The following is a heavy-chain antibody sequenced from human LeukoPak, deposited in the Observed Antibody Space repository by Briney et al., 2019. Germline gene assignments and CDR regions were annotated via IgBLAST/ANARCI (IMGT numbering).Heavy chain of an antibody. V-gene: IGHV3-30*03. CDR1: GFTFSSYG. D-gene: IGHD6-19*01. CDR2: ISYDGSNK. J-gene: IGHJ3*02. CDR3: AWEAVAGTRYDAFDI. Sequence: GGSLRLSCAASGFTFSSYGMHWVRQAPGKGLEWVAVISYDGSNKYYADSVKGRFTISRDNSKNTLHLQMNSLRAEDTAVYYCAWEAVAGTRYDAFDIWGQGTMVTVSS.